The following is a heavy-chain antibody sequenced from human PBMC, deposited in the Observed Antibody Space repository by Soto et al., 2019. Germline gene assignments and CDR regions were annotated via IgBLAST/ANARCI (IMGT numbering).Heavy chain of an antibody. CDR1: GDSISNSRFY. CDR2: IYHTGNA. V-gene: IGHV4-39*01. D-gene: IGHD2-21*01. CDR3: ATSEFH. Sequence: PSETLSLTCSVSGDSISNSRFYWAWIRQPPGEGLEWIGSIYHTGNAYYNPSLKSRVTISVDTSKNQFSLKLSSVTAADTAVYYCATSEFHWGQGTLVTVSS. J-gene: IGHJ4*02.